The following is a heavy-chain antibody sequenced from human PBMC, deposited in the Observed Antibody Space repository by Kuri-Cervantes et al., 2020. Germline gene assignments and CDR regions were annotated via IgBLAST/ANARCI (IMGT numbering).Heavy chain of an antibody. CDR3: ARDRWNDLFAWFDP. J-gene: IGHJ5*02. D-gene: IGHD1-1*01. Sequence: GESLKISCAASGFTFSSYGMHWVRQAPGKGLEWVAVISYDGSNKYYADSVKGRFTISRDNSKNTPYLQMNSLRAEDTAVYYCARDRWNDLFAWFDPWGQGTLVTVSS. CDR1: GFTFSSYG. V-gene: IGHV3-30*03. CDR2: ISYDGSNK.